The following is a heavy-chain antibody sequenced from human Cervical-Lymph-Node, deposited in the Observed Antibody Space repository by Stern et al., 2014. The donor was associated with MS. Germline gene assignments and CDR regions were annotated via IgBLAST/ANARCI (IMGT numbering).Heavy chain of an antibody. CDR3: ARGRDGYKSHFDY. CDR1: GGSISSGGYY. J-gene: IGHJ4*02. V-gene: IGHV4-31*03. Sequence: QVQLVESGPGLVKPSQTLSLTCTVSGGSISSGGYYWSWIRQHPGKGLEWIGYIYYSGSTYYNPSLKSRVTISVDTSKNQFALKLSSVTAADTAVYYCARGRDGYKSHFDYWGQGTLVTVSS. D-gene: IGHD5-24*01. CDR2: IYYSGST.